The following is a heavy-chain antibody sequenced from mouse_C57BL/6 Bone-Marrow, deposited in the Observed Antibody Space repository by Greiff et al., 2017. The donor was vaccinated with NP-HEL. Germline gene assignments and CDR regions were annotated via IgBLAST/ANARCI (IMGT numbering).Heavy chain of an antibody. V-gene: IGHV1-64*01. Sequence: QVQLQQPGAELVKPGASVKLSCKASGYTFTSYWMHWVKQRPGQGLEWIGMIHPNSGSTNYNEKFKSKATLTVDKSSSTAYMQLSSLTSEDSAVYYCARRYSNPWLAYWGQGTLVTVSA. D-gene: IGHD2-5*01. CDR3: ARRYSNPWLAY. J-gene: IGHJ3*01. CDR2: IHPNSGST. CDR1: GYTFTSYW.